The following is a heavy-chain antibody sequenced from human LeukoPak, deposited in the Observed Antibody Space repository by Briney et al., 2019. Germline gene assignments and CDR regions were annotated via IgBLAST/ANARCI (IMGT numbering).Heavy chain of an antibody. J-gene: IGHJ4*02. Sequence: ASVKVSCKTSGYTFTSHGISWVRQAPGQGLEWMGWISGYSGQTDYSEKLQGRVTMTTDTSTNTAYMELRSLTFDDTAVYYCARDIATSQFDYWGQGVLVTVSS. V-gene: IGHV1-18*01. CDR2: ISGYSGQT. CDR1: GYTFTSHG. D-gene: IGHD3-16*02. CDR3: ARDIATSQFDY.